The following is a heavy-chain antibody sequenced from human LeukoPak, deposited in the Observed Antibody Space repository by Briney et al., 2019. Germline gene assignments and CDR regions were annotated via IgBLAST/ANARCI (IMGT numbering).Heavy chain of an antibody. CDR1: GGSISSSSYY. J-gene: IGHJ4*02. V-gene: IGHV4-39*07. CDR2: IYYSGST. D-gene: IGHD1-26*01. CDR3: ARAPLRVGAHFGY. Sequence: SETLSLTCTVSGGSISSSSYYWGWIRQPPGKGLEWIGSIYYSGSTNYNPSLKSRVTISVDTSKNQFSLKLGSVTAADTAVYYCARAPLRVGAHFGYWGQGTLVTVSS.